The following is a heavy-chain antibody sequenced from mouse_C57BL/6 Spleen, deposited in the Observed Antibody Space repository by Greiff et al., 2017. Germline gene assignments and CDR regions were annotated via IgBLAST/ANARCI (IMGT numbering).Heavy chain of an antibody. V-gene: IGHV1-50*01. CDR3: ARGFYRYYAMDY. Sequence: VQLQQPGAELVKPGASVKLSCEASGYTFTSYWMQWVKQRPGQGLEWIGEIDPSGSYTNYNQKFKGKATLTVDTSSSTAYMQLSSLTSEDSAVYYCARGFYRYYAMDYRGQGTSVTVAS. J-gene: IGHJ4*01. CDR1: GYTFTSYW. CDR2: IDPSGSYT. D-gene: IGHD2-14*01.